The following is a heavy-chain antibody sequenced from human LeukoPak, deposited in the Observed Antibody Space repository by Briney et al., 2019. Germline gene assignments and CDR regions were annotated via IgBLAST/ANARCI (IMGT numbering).Heavy chain of an antibody. V-gene: IGHV4-59*01. CDR3: ARLEFLYYYDSSGYYAWWFDP. CDR2: IHYSGST. Sequence: SETLSLTCSISDGSISSYYWNWIRQSLGKGLEWIGHIHYSGSTHYNPSLQSRVSISIDTSKNHFSLKLRSVTAVDTAVYYCARLEFLYYYDSSGYYAWWFDPWGQGTLVTVSS. CDR1: DGSISSYY. J-gene: IGHJ5*02. D-gene: IGHD3-22*01.